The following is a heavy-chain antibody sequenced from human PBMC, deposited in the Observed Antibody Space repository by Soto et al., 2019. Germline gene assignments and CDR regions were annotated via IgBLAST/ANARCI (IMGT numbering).Heavy chain of an antibody. CDR2: ISSSSENI. D-gene: IGHD2-21*02. V-gene: IGHV3-48*02. J-gene: IGHJ4*01. CDR1: GFSFRDHS. Sequence: LRLSCVGSGFSFRDHSMNWVRQPPGKGLQWISYISSSSENIYYADSVKGRFTVSRDNAKNTLFLQMNSLRDDDSAIYYCARLPKGSVVTGWGQGSPVTVSS. CDR3: ARLPKGSVVTG.